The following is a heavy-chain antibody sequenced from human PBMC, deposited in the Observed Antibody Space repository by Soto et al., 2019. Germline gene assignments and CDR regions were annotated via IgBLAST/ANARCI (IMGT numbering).Heavy chain of an antibody. J-gene: IGHJ4*02. CDR1: GFTFSSYG. V-gene: IGHV3-30*18. CDR2: ISYDGSNK. D-gene: IGHD5-18*01. CDR3: AKDPTGTAMVPPAD. Sequence: GGSLSLSCAASGFTFSSYGMHWVRQAPGKGLEWVAVISYDGSNKYYADSVKGRFTISRDNSKNTLYLQMNSLRAEDTAVYYCAKDPTGTAMVPPADRGRGTLVTVS.